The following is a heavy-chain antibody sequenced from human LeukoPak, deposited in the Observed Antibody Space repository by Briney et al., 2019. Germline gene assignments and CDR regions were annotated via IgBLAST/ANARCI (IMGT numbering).Heavy chain of an antibody. V-gene: IGHV1-18*01. D-gene: IGHD3-3*01. CDR1: GYTFTRYG. CDR3: ARAGQYYDFWSGYSADENRFDP. CDR2: ISAYSGNT. Sequence: ASVKVSCKASGYTFTRYGISWVRQAPGQGLEWMGWISAYSGNTNYAQKLQGRVTMTRDTSTSTAYMELRSLRSDDTAVYYCARAGQYYDFWSGYSADENRFDPWGQGTLVTVSS. J-gene: IGHJ5*02.